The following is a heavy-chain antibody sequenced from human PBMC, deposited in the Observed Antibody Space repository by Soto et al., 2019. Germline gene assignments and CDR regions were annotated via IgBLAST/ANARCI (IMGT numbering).Heavy chain of an antibody. CDR1: GGSFNGYY. D-gene: IGHD5-18*01. CDR2: INHSGNI. CDR3: ARGIQLWLSYFDY. Sequence: ETLSLTCAVYGGSFNGYYWSWIRQSPGKGLEWIGEINHSGNINYNPSLKSRVTISVDTSKNQFYLKLNSVTAADTTVYYCARGIQLWLSYFDYWGQGTLVTVSS. V-gene: IGHV4-34*01. J-gene: IGHJ4*02.